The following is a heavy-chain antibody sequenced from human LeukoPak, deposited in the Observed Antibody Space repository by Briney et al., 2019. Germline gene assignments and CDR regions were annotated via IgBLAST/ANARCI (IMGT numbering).Heavy chain of an antibody. D-gene: IGHD3-22*01. J-gene: IGHJ4*02. CDR3: ARDRGSGYYYRSDY. CDR2: ISSSGGST. CDR1: GFTFRSYG. V-gene: IGHV3-23*01. Sequence: GGTLRLSCAASGFTFRSYGMSWVRQAPGKGLEWVSGISSSGGSTNYADSVKGRFTISRDNAKNSLYLQMNSLRAEDTAVYYCARDRGSGYYYRSDYWGQGTLVTVSS.